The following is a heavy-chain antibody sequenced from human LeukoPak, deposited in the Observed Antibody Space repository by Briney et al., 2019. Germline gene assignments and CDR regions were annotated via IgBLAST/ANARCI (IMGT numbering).Heavy chain of an antibody. D-gene: IGHD6-19*01. J-gene: IGHJ5*02. CDR2: IYHSGST. CDR3: ARDQRLSQWDWFDP. CDR1: GGSISSSNW. Sequence: KPSETLSLTCAVSGGSISSSNWWSWVRQPPGKGLEWIGEIYHSGSTNYNPSLKSRVTISVDKSKNQFSLKLSSVTAADTAVYYCARDQRLSQWDWFDPWGQGTLVTVSS. V-gene: IGHV4-4*02.